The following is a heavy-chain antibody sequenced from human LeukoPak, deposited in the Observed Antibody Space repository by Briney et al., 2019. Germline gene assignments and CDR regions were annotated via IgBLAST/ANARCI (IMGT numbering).Heavy chain of an antibody. Sequence: GGSLRLSCAASGFTFSSYGMHWVRQAPGKGLEWVAVISYDGSNKYYADSVKGRFTISRDNSKNTLYLQMNSLRAEDTAVYYCAKGDGDYGQNPDNYCGQGTLVTVSS. CDR2: ISYDGSNK. D-gene: IGHD4-17*01. CDR3: AKGDGDYGQNPDNY. CDR1: GFTFSSYG. J-gene: IGHJ4*02. V-gene: IGHV3-30*18.